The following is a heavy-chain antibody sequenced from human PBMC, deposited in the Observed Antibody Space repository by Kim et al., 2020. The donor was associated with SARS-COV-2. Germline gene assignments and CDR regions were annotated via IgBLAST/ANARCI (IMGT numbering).Heavy chain of an antibody. D-gene: IGHD6-6*01. J-gene: IGHJ5*02. CDR3: ARVPKYSSSSGWFDP. V-gene: IGHV6-1*01. Sequence: VSVKSRITINPDNSKNQFSLQLNSVTPEDTAVYYCARVPKYSSSSGWFDPWGQGTLVTVSS.